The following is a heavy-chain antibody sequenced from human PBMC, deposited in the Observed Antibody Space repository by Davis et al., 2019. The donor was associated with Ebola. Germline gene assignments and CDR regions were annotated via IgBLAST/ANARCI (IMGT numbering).Heavy chain of an antibody. V-gene: IGHV3-7*03. J-gene: IGHJ4*02. CDR1: GFTFSDYW. Sequence: GGSLRLFCAASGFTFSDYWMTWVRQPPGKGLEWVANIKQDGSEKYYVDSVKGRFTISRDNAKNSLYLQMNSLRAEDTAVYYCARGSYVFDYWGQGTLVSVSS. CDR2: IKQDGSEK. D-gene: IGHD3-10*02. CDR3: ARGSYVFDY.